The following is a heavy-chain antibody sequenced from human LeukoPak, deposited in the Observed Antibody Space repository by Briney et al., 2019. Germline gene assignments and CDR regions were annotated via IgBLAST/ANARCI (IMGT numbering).Heavy chain of an antibody. V-gene: IGHV4-59*01. CDR2: IYYSGST. CDR1: GGSISSYY. D-gene: IGHD4-11*01. CDR3: ARAAGDYSWYFDL. J-gene: IGHJ2*01. Sequence: PSETLSFTCTVSGGSISSYYWSWIRQPPGKGLEWIGYIYYSGSTNYNPSLKSRVTISVDTSKNQFSLKLNSVTAADTAVYYCARAAGDYSWYFDLWGRGTLVTVSS.